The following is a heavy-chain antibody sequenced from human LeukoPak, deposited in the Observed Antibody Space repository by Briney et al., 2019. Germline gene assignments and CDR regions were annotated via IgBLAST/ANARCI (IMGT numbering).Heavy chain of an antibody. D-gene: IGHD3-10*02. J-gene: IGHJ6*04. V-gene: IGHV3-21*01. CDR2: ISRSTTYI. CDR1: GFTFTTYW. Sequence: PGGSLRLSCAASGFTFTTYWMSWVRQAPGKGLEWVSSISRSTTYIYYADSVKGRFTISRDNAKNSLYLQMNSLRAEDTAVYYCAELGITMIGGVWGKGTTVTISS. CDR3: AELGITMIGGV.